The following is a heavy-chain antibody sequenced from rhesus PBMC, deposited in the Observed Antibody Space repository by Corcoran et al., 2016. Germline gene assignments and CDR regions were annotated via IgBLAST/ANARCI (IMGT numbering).Heavy chain of an antibody. V-gene: IGHV4-173*01. CDR1: GGSISSNY. J-gene: IGHJ4*01. Sequence: QLQLQESGPGLVKPSETLSLTCAVSGGSISSNYWSWIRQPPGKGLEWIGRMSGSGGSTDYNPSLKSRVTSSTDTSKNQFSLKLSSVTAADTAVYYCARDIAAAVHFDYWGQGVLVTVSS. CDR2: MSGSGGST. CDR3: ARDIAAAVHFDY. D-gene: IGHD6-25*01.